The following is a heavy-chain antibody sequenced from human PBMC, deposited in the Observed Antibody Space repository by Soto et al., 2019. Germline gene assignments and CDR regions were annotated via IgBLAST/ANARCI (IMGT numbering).Heavy chain of an antibody. Sequence: GASVKVSCKASGYTFTSYGISWVRQAPGQGLEWMGWISAYNGNTNYAQKLQGRVTMTTDTSTSTAYMELRSLRSDDTAVYYCARDDEDGRPLYYGMDVWGQGTTVTVSS. CDR1: GYTFTSYG. V-gene: IGHV1-18*01. CDR2: ISAYNGNT. J-gene: IGHJ6*02. D-gene: IGHD2-15*01. CDR3: ARDDEDGRPLYYGMDV.